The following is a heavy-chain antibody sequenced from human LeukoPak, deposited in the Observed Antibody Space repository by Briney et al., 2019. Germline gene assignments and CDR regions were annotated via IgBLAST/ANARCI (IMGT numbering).Heavy chain of an antibody. J-gene: IGHJ1*01. Sequence: GGSLRLSCAASGFRFSSYAMSWVRQAPGKGLEWVSVISGSGGSTYYADSVKGRFTVSRDNSKNTVYLQMNSLRAEDTVVYYCAKEIYGDSTGARFQHWGQGTLLTVSS. CDR1: GFRFSSYA. V-gene: IGHV3-23*01. CDR3: AKEIYGDSTGARFQH. CDR2: ISGSGGST. D-gene: IGHD4-17*01.